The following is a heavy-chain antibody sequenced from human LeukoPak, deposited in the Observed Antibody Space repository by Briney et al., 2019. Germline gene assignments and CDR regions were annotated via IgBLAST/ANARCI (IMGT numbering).Heavy chain of an antibody. CDR3: ARDRVDAEAEGGGSYSPFDY. CDR1: GGSISSGNYY. Sequence: PSQTLSLTCTVSGGSISSGNYYWNWIRQPAGKGLEGIGRIYTSGSTNCNPSLKSRVTRSGHTSKNQFSLKLSSVTDADTAVYYCARDRVDAEAEGGGSYSPFDYWGQGTLVTVSS. CDR2: IYTSGST. D-gene: IGHD1-26*01. J-gene: IGHJ4*02. V-gene: IGHV4-61*02.